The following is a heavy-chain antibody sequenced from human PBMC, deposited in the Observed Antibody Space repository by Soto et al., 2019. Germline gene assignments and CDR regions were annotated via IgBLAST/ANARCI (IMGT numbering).Heavy chain of an antibody. J-gene: IGHJ6*03. Sequence: GGSLRLSCTASGFTFGDYAMSWFRQAPGKGLEWVGFIRSKAYGGTTEYAASVKGRFTISRDDSKSIAYLQMNSLKTEDTAVYYGSRDAPLYGFWGGGLRDYYHYYMAVWGKGTSVTVSS. CDR2: IRSKAYGGTT. D-gene: IGHD3-3*01. CDR3: SRDAPLYGFWGGGLRDYYHYYMAV. CDR1: GFTFGDYA. V-gene: IGHV3-49*03.